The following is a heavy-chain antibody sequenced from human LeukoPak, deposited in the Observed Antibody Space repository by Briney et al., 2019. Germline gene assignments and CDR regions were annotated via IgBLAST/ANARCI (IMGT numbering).Heavy chain of an antibody. V-gene: IGHV4-61*02. D-gene: IGHD4-23*01. CDR1: GGSISSGSYY. CDR3: ARVQYYGGLNENGFDP. Sequence: PSETLSLTCTVSGGSISSGSYYWSWIRQPAGKGLEWIGRIYTSGNTNYNPSLKSRVAISVDTSKNQFSLKLSSVTAADTAVYYCARVQYYGGLNENGFDPWGQGTLVTVSS. CDR2: IYTSGNT. J-gene: IGHJ5*02.